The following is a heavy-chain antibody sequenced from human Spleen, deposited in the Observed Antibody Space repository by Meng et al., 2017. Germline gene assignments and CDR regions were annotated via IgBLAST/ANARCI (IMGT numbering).Heavy chain of an antibody. V-gene: IGHV3-23*01. CDR3: ARAIRGADAA. CDR1: GFTFSSYA. Sequence: GESLKISCAASGFTFSSYAMSWVRQAPGKGLEWVSAISGSGGSTYYADSVKGRFTISRDNAKNSLYLQMNSLSAEDTALYYCARAIRGADAAWGQGTLVTVSS. D-gene: IGHD2-21*02. J-gene: IGHJ5*02. CDR2: ISGSGGST.